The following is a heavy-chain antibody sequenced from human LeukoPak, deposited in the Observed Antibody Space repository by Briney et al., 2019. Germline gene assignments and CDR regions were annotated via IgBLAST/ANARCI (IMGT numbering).Heavy chain of an antibody. CDR1: GFTFDDYA. V-gene: IGHV3-9*01. D-gene: IGHD3-10*01. CDR2: ISWNIGSI. J-gene: IGHJ3*02. Sequence: PGGSLRLSCAASGFTFDDYAMHWVRQAPGKGLEWVSGISWNIGSIGYADSVKGRFTISRDNAKNSLYLQMNSLRAEDTALYYCARSRIWFGELLILPHAFDIWGQGSMVTVSS. CDR3: ARSRIWFGELLILPHAFDI.